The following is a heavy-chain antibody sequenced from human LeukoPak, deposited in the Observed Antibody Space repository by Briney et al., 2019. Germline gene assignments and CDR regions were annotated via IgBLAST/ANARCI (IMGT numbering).Heavy chain of an antibody. CDR3: AKGVTTSFAFDY. Sequence: GGSLRLSCAASGFTFTSYAMSWVRQVSGKGLEWVSVISGSGGSTYYADSVKGRFTISRDNSKNTLYLQMNSLRAEDAAVYYCAKGVTTSFAFDYWGQGTLVTVSS. D-gene: IGHD4-17*01. V-gene: IGHV3-23*01. J-gene: IGHJ4*02. CDR2: ISGSGGST. CDR1: GFTFTSYA.